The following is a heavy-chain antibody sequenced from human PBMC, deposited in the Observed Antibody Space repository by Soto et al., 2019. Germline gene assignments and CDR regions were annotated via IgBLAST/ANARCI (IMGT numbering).Heavy chain of an antibody. V-gene: IGHV1-18*01. Sequence: QVQLVQSGAEVKKPGASVTVSCKTSGYTFSNYGINWVRQAPGQGLEWMGWISGYNGNTNYAQTVQGRVTMTTDTSTVTVYMELRSLKPDDTAIYYCSRFIMVGGWFDPNYYHGMDVWGQGTTVTVSS. CDR1: GYTFSNYG. CDR2: ISGYNGNT. D-gene: IGHD6-19*01. J-gene: IGHJ6*02. CDR3: SRFIMVGGWFDPNYYHGMDV.